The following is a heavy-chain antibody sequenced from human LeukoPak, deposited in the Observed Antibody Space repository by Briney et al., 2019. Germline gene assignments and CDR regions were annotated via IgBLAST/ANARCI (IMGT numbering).Heavy chain of an antibody. Sequence: GASVKVSCKASGYTFTTYDINWVRQAAGQGLEWLGWMSPKSGDTGYVQTFRGRVTMTRNASISTAYLELDSLKSEDTAVYYCARDNPLGYCSSTSCYTLYYYYYMDVWGKGTTVTVSS. CDR1: GYTFTTYD. J-gene: IGHJ6*03. CDR3: ARDNPLGYCSSTSCYTLYYYYYMDV. V-gene: IGHV1-8*01. CDR2: MSPKSGDT. D-gene: IGHD2-2*02.